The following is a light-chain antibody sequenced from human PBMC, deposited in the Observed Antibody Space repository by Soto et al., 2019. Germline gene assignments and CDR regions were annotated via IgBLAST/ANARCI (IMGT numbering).Light chain of an antibody. J-gene: IGKJ1*01. V-gene: IGKV3-15*01. CDR2: ATS. CDR3: KQYNNWPAA. Sequence: IVMTQSPGTLSVSLGERATLSCRASQSVGTNLAWHQQKPGQAPRLLVYATSTRATGVPARFSGSGSGTEFTLTISGLQSEDFAVYHCKQYNNWPAAFGQGTKVEIK. CDR1: QSVGTN.